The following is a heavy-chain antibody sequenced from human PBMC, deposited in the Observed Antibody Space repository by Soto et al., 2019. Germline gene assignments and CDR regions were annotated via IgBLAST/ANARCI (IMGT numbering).Heavy chain of an antibody. CDR3: AREKRSGNFDY. V-gene: IGHV4-30-4*01. D-gene: IGHD1-1*01. CDR1: GGSISSGDYY. J-gene: IGHJ4*02. Sequence: LSLTCTVSGGSISSGDYYWSWIRQPPGKGLEWIGYIYYSGSTYYNPSLKSRVTISVDTSKNQFSLKLSSVTAADTAVYYCAREKRSGNFDYWGQGTLVTVSS. CDR2: IYYSGST.